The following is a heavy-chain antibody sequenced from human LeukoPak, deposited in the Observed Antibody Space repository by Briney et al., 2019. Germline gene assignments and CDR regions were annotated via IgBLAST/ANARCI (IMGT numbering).Heavy chain of an antibody. J-gene: IGHJ4*02. Sequence: SETLSLTCTVSGGPISSGGYYWSWIRQPPGKGLEWIGYIYHSGSTYYNPSLKSRVTISVDRSKNQFSLKLSSVTAADTAVYYCARGDSSWYVYYFDYWGQGTLVTVSS. D-gene: IGHD6-13*01. CDR1: GGPISSGGYY. CDR2: IYHSGST. CDR3: ARGDSSWYVYYFDY. V-gene: IGHV4-30-2*01.